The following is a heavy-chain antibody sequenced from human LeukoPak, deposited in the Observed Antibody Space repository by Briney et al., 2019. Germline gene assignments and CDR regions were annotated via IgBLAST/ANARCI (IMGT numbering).Heavy chain of an antibody. CDR3: AKPDHDILTGYSYYFDY. D-gene: IGHD3-9*01. CDR1: GFTFDDYA. Sequence: PGGSLRLSCAASGFTFDDYAMHWVRQAPGRGLEWVSLISGDGGSTYYADSVKGRFTISRDNSKNSLYLQMNSLRTEDTALYYCAKPDHDILTGYSYYFDYWGQGTLVTVSS. CDR2: ISGDGGST. J-gene: IGHJ4*02. V-gene: IGHV3-43*02.